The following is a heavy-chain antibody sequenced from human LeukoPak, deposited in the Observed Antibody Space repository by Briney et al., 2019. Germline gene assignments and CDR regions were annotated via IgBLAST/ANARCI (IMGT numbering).Heavy chain of an antibody. V-gene: IGHV3-53*01. CDR2: MYSGGTT. CDR3: ARTSYDFSGYPIDY. CDR1: GLIATSNY. Sequence: GGSLRLSCAASGLIATSNYMTWVRQAPGKGLEWVSVMYSGGTTYYADSVKGRFTISRDKSKNTVYFQMNRLRVEDTAVYFCARTSYDFSGYPIDYWGQGTLVTVSS. J-gene: IGHJ4*02. D-gene: IGHD3-22*01.